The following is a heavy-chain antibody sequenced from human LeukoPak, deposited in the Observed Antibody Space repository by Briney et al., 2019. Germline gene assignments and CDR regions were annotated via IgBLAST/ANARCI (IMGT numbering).Heavy chain of an antibody. CDR1: GGTISSGDYY. CDR3: ARDILTGFDY. Sequence: SETLSLTCTVSGGTISSGDYYWSWIRQPPGKGLKWIGYIYYSGSTSYSPSLKSRLTISVDRSKNQFSPRLNSVTAADTAVYYCARDILTGFDYWGQGTLVTVSS. V-gene: IGHV4-30-4*01. J-gene: IGHJ4*02. D-gene: IGHD3-9*01. CDR2: IYYSGST.